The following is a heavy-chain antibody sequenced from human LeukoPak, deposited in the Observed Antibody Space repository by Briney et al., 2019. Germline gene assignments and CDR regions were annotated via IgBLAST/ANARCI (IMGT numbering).Heavy chain of an antibody. CDR2: ISVSGGST. D-gene: IGHD2-15*01. CDR1: GFSFSSYA. Sequence: GGSLRLSCAASGFSFSSYAMSWVRQAPGKGLEWVSAISVSGGSTYYADSVKGRFTISRDNSKNTLYLQMSSLRAEDTAVYYCAKGPGLLGYCSGGSCYPTDYWGQGTLVTVSS. J-gene: IGHJ4*02. CDR3: AKGPGLLGYCSGGSCYPTDY. V-gene: IGHV3-23*01.